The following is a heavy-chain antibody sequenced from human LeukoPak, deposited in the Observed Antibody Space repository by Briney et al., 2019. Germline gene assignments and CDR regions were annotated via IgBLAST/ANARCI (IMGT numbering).Heavy chain of an antibody. J-gene: IGHJ1*01. CDR3: ARAVKAKWLRLIRHPSAEYFQH. D-gene: IGHD5-12*01. CDR1: GDSISSGIYY. CDR2: IYISGST. V-gene: IGHV4-61*09. Sequence: SQTLSLTCTVSGDSISSGIYYWNWIRQPAGKGLEWIGHIYISGSTNYSPSLKSRVTISVDTSKNQFSLKLSSVTAADTAVYYCARAVKAKWLRLIRHPSAEYFQHWGQGTLVTVSS.